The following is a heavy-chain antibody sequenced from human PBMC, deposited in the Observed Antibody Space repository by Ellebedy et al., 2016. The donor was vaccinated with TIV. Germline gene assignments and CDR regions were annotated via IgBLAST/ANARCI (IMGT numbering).Heavy chain of an antibody. CDR2: NYTGGYS. CDR1: GGSISSYY. Sequence: MPSETLSLTCTVSGGSISSYYWNWIRLPPGKGLKWLEHNYTGGYSNYNPSLRSVVTLSFDTSKDQFSLKLSSVTAADTAVYYCARGDRRASIGIFDNWGQGTLVTVSS. CDR3: ARGDRRASIGIFDN. V-gene: IGHV4-4*07. D-gene: IGHD1-26*01. J-gene: IGHJ4*02.